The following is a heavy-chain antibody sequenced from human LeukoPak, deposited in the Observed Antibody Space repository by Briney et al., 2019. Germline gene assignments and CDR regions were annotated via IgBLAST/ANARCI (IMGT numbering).Heavy chain of an antibody. CDR1: GFTFSSYW. V-gene: IGHV3-7*01. J-gene: IGHJ4*02. CDR2: IRQDGSQK. CDR3: AGVGNGDFYFDY. D-gene: IGHD2-21*01. Sequence: GGSLRLSCAASGFTFSSYWMSWVRQAPGKGLEWVATIRQDGSQKYYVDSVKGRFTISRDNAKNSLYLQMNSLRAEDTAVYYCAGVGNGDFYFDYWGQGTLVTVSS.